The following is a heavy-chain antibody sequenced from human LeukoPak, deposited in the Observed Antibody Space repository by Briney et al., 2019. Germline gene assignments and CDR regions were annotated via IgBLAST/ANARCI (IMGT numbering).Heavy chain of an antibody. V-gene: IGHV3-21*01. D-gene: IGHD2-8*01. CDR1: GFTFSSYS. Sequence: GGSLRLSCAASGFTFSSYSMNWVRQAPGKGLEWVSSISSSSSYIYYADSVKGRFTISRDNAKNSLYLQMNSLRAEDTAVYYRARVLTTAYCTNGVCRQIDYWGQGTLVTVSS. J-gene: IGHJ4*02. CDR3: ARVLTTAYCTNGVCRQIDY. CDR2: ISSSSSYI.